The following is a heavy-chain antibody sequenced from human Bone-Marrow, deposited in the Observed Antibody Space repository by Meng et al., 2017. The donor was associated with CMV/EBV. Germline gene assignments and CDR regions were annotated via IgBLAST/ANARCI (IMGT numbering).Heavy chain of an antibody. Sequence: VGSGGGLVQPGGSLILSCAASGFTFSINNMGWVRQAPGKGLEWVSSISGSGGSTYYEDSVKGRFTLTRDNSNNTLYLQMNSLRAEDTAVYYCATSIAAAGTGFDYWAQGTLVTVSS. CDR3: ATSIAAAGTGFDY. CDR2: ISGSGGST. D-gene: IGHD6-13*01. V-gene: IGHV3-23*04. J-gene: IGHJ4*02. CDR1: GFTFSINN.